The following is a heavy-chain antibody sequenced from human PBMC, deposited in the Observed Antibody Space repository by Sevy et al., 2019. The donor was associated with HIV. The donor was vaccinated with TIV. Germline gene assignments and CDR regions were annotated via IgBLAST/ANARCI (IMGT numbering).Heavy chain of an antibody. Sequence: GGSLRLSCAASGLTFSNSWMSWVRQTPEKGLEWVANIKNDGTEEYYVDSVKGRFTISRDNAKNSLYLQMNGLRVEDTAVYYCGRDTYRGAIDYWGQGTLVTVSS. CDR2: IKNDGTEE. CDR1: GLTFSNSW. CDR3: GRDTYRGAIDY. J-gene: IGHJ4*02. D-gene: IGHD1-26*01. V-gene: IGHV3-7*01.